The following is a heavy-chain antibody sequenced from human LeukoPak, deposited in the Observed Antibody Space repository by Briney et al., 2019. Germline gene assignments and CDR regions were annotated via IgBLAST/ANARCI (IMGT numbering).Heavy chain of an antibody. V-gene: IGHV3-23*01. CDR1: GFTFSSYD. Sequence: PGGSLRLSCAASGFTFSSYDMHWVRQVTGKGLEWVSAISGSGGSTYYADSVKGRFTISRDNSKNTLYLQMNSLRAEDAAVYFCAKAPVTSCRGAYCYPFDSWGQGTLVTVSS. CDR2: ISGSGGST. D-gene: IGHD2-21*01. J-gene: IGHJ4*02. CDR3: AKAPVTSCRGAYCYPFDS.